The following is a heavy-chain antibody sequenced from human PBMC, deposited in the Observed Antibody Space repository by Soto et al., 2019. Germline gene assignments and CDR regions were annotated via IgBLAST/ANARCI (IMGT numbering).Heavy chain of an antibody. V-gene: IGHV3-30-3*01. CDR2: ISYDGSSK. CDR3: AGGYYFGDY. D-gene: IGHD3-22*01. CDR1: GFTFSSYG. Sequence: GGSLRLSCAASGFTFSSYGMHWVRQAPGKGLEWVALISYDGSSKNYADSVKGRFTISRDNSKNTLYLQMNSLRAEDTAVYYCAGGYYFGDYWGQGTLVTVSS. J-gene: IGHJ4*02.